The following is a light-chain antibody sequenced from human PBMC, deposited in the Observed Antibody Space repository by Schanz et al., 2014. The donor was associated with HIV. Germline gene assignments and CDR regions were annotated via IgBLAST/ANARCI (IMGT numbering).Light chain of an antibody. CDR3: SSYAGSNNLV. J-gene: IGLJ2*01. CDR2: EVT. V-gene: IGLV2-8*01. CDR1: SSDVGGYNF. Sequence: QSALTQPPSASGSPGQSVTISCTGTSSDVGGYNFVSWFQQHPGKAPKLMIYEVTKRPSGVPARFSGSKSGNTASLTVSAVQPEDEADYYCSSYAGSNNLVFGGGTKLTVL.